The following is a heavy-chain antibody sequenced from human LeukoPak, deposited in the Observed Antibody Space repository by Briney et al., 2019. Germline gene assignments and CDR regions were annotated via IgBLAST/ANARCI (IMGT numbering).Heavy chain of an antibody. Sequence: SETLSLTCAVYGGSFSGYYWSWIRQPPGKGLEWIGEINHSGSTNYNPSLKSRVTISVDTSKNQFSLKLSSVTAADTAVYYCASLLVAGVASVDYWGQGTLVTVSS. CDR3: ASLLVAGVASVDY. CDR1: GGSFSGYY. V-gene: IGHV4-34*01. D-gene: IGHD6-19*01. J-gene: IGHJ4*02. CDR2: INHSGST.